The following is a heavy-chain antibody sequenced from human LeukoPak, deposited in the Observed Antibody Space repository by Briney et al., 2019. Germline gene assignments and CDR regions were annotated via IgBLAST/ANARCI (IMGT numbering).Heavy chain of an antibody. CDR3: ARRRTSYSGSHYRQ. Sequence: SETLSLTCAVYGGSFSGYYWSWFRQPPGEGLEWIGEIIHSGSTNYNPSLKSRVTISVDTSKTQLSLKLSSVTAADTAVYYCARRRTSYSGSHYRQWSQGTLVT. D-gene: IGHD1-26*01. J-gene: IGHJ4*02. CDR1: GGSFSGYY. CDR2: IIHSGST. V-gene: IGHV4-34*12.